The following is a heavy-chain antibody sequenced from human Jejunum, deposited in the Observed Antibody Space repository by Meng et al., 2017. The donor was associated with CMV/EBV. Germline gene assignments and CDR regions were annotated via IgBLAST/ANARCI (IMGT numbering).Heavy chain of an antibody. CDR1: GFIFVDDT. CDR2: INLDGEKT. CDR3: ARDYYGSGRIHGTPN. J-gene: IGHJ4*02. Sequence: GFIFVDDTMHWVRQVPGKGLEWVSRINLDGEKTYYADAVKGRCTISRDNAKNSLYLQMNSLRAEDTAVYYCARDYYGSGRIHGTPNWGQGTLVTVSS. V-gene: IGHV3-43*01. D-gene: IGHD3-10*01.